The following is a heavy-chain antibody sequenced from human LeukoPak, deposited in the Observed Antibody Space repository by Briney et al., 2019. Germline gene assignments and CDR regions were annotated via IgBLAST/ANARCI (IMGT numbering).Heavy chain of an antibody. V-gene: IGHV1-18*01. Sequence: ASVKVSCKASGYIFSTYGISWVRQAPGQGLEWMGWISAYNGDTNYAQKFQDRVTMTTDTSTSTAYMELRSLTSDDTAVYYCARDRPLRLNFYYMDVWGKGTTVTVSS. D-gene: IGHD3-3*01. CDR1: GYIFSTYG. CDR2: ISAYNGDT. CDR3: ARDRPLRLNFYYMDV. J-gene: IGHJ6*03.